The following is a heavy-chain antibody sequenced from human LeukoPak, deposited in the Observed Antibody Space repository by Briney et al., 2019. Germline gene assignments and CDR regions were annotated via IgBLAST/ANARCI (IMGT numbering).Heavy chain of an antibody. J-gene: IGHJ4*02. Sequence: GGSLGLSWAAPGFGFISFTMNGSGQAPGRGRGWVSSISSTSDYIYYADSVKGRFTISRDNAKNSLLLQMNSLRAEDTAVYYCARAPYSGSYGFDYWGQGTLVTVSS. CDR3: ARAPYSGSYGFDY. CDR1: GFGFISFT. D-gene: IGHD1-26*01. CDR2: ISSTSDYI. V-gene: IGHV3-21*01.